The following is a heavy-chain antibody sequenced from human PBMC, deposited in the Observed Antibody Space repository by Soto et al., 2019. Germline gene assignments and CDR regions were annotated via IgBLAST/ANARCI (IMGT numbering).Heavy chain of an antibody. J-gene: IGHJ6*02. CDR2: ISGSGGST. CDR1: GFTFSSYA. Sequence: GGSLRLSCAASGFTFSSYAMSWVRQAPGKGLEWVSAISGSGGSTYYADSVKGRFTISRDNSKNTLYLQMNSLRAEDTAVYYCAKDLGPNYDFWSGYLYYYYYGMDVWGQGTTVTVSS. D-gene: IGHD3-3*01. V-gene: IGHV3-23*01. CDR3: AKDLGPNYDFWSGYLYYYYYGMDV.